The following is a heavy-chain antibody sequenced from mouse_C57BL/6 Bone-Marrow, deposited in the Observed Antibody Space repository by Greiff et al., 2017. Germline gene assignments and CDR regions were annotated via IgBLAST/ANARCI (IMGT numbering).Heavy chain of an antibody. D-gene: IGHD1-1*01. CDR2: IDPSDSYT. Sequence: QVQLKQSGAELVKPGASVKLSCKASGYTFTSYWMQWVKQRPGQGLEWIGEIDPSDSYTNYNQKFKGKATLTVDTSSSTAYMQLSSLTSEDSAVYYCAREYYGSYYYAMDYWGQGTSVTVSS. CDR3: AREYYGSYYYAMDY. CDR1: GYTFTSYW. V-gene: IGHV1-50*01. J-gene: IGHJ4*01.